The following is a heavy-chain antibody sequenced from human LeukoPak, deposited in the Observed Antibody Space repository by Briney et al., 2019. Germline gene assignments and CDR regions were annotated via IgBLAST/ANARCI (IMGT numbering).Heavy chain of an antibody. CDR3: ARNQESGDYDAFDI. CDR2: INHSGST. D-gene: IGHD4-17*01. V-gene: IGHV4-34*01. CDR1: GGSISGYY. J-gene: IGHJ3*02. Sequence: SETLSLTCTVSGGSISGYYWSWIRQSPGKGLEWIGEINHSGSTNYNPSLKSRVTISVDTSKNQFSLKLSSVTAADTAVYYCARNQESGDYDAFDIWGQGTMVTVSS.